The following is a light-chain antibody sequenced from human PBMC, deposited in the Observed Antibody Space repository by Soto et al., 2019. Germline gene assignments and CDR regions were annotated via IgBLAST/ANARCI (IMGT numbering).Light chain of an antibody. J-gene: IGKJ1*01. CDR2: AAS. CDR1: QSINSY. Sequence: DIQMTQSPSSLSASVGDRVNITCRASQSINSYLNWYQQKPRKAPKLLIYAASSLQSGDQSRLSDSGSGTDFTLSISSFLPEDFATYYCQQSYSTPWTFGQGTKV. V-gene: IGKV1-39*01. CDR3: QQSYSTPWT.